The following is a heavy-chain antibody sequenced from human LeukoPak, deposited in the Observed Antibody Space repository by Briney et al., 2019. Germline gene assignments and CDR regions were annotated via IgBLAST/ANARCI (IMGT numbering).Heavy chain of an antibody. CDR1: GGSFSGYY. CDR3: VRGYGSGSYWNY. Sequence: SETLPLTCAVYGGSFSGYYWSWIRQPPGKGLEWIGEVDRSGSTNYNPSLKSRVTISVDTSKNQFSLKLSSVTAADTAVYYCVRGYGSGSYWNYWGQGTLVTVSS. CDR2: VDRSGST. V-gene: IGHV4-34*01. D-gene: IGHD3-10*01. J-gene: IGHJ4*02.